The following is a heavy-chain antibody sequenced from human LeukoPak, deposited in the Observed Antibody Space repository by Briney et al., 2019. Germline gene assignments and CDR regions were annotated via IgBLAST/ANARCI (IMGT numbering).Heavy chain of an antibody. CDR3: ARNFPTYSSSSGVDY. V-gene: IGHV1-18*01. CDR2: ISAYNGNT. Sequence: GASVKVACKASGYTFTSYGISWVQQAPGQGLEWLGWISAYNGNTNYAQKLQGRVTMATDTSTSTAYMELRSLRSDDTAVYHCARNFPTYSSSSGVDYWGQGTLVTVSS. J-gene: IGHJ4*02. D-gene: IGHD6-6*01. CDR1: GYTFTSYG.